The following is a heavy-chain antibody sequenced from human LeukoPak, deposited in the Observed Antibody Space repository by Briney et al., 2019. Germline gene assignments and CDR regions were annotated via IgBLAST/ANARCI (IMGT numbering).Heavy chain of an antibody. CDR1: GFTFSNYA. V-gene: IGHV3-30*04. J-gene: IGHJ4*02. CDR2: ISYDGSNQ. Sequence: GGSLRLSCAASGFTFSNYAMHWVRQAPGKGLEWVTVISYDGSNQYYADFVKGRLTISRDNSKNTLYLQMNSLRAEDTAVYYCAKSQLDLDYWGQGTLVTVSS. CDR3: AKSQLDLDY. D-gene: IGHD1-1*01.